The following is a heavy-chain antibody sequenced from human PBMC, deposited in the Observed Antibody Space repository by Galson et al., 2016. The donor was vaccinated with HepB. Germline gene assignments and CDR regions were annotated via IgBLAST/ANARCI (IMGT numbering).Heavy chain of an antibody. CDR1: GGSISSGGYY. J-gene: IGHJ4*02. D-gene: IGHD3-10*02. CDR3: ARERPLLCFDY. Sequence: TLSLPCTVSGGSISSGGYYWSWIRQHPGKGLEFIGYIYYSGSTYYNPSLKSRVSISAHTSKNQYSLKINPVTAADTAVYYYARERPLLCFDYWGQGTLVTVSS. V-gene: IGHV4-31*03. CDR2: IYYSGST.